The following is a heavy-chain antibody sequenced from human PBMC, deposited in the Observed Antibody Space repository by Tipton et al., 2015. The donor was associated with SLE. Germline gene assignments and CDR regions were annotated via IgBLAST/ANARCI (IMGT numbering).Heavy chain of an antibody. CDR3: ARVYYDSSGYSGSYWYFDL. D-gene: IGHD3-22*01. CDR1: GGSVSSGSYY. CDR2: IYYSGST. V-gene: IGHV4-30-4*01. J-gene: IGHJ2*01. Sequence: LRLSCTVSGGSVSSGSYYWSWIRQPPGKGLEWIGYIYYSGSTYYNPSLKSRVTISVDTSKNQFSLKLSSVTAADTAVYYCARVYYDSSGYSGSYWYFDLWGRGTLVTVSS.